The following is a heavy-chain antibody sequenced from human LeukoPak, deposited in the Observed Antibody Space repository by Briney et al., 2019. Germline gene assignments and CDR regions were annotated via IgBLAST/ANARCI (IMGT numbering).Heavy chain of an antibody. V-gene: IGHV3-48*03. CDR2: ISGSGSRT. Sequence: GGSLRLSCAASGFTFSSYEMNWVRQAPGKGLECVADISGSGSRTYYADSVKGRFTISRDNAKNSLYLQMNSLRVEDTAVYYCAREGNYYMDVWGKGTTVTISS. CDR3: AREGNYYMDV. J-gene: IGHJ6*03. CDR1: GFTFSSYE.